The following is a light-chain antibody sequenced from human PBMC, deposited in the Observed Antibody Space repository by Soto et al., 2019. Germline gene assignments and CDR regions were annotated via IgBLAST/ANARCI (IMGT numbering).Light chain of an antibody. Sequence: QTVVTQPPSASGTPGQRVTISCSGSSSNIGSNTVNWYQQLPGTAPKLLIYSNNQRPSGVPDRFSGSKSGTSASLAISGLQSEDEADYYCAASDDSLNGQVVFGGGTKLTVL. CDR2: SNN. V-gene: IGLV1-44*01. CDR1: SSNIGSNT. CDR3: AASDDSLNGQVV. J-gene: IGLJ2*01.